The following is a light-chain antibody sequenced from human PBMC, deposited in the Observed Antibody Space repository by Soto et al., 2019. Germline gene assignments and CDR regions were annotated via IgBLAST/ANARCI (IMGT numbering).Light chain of an antibody. CDR2: KAS. Sequence: DIQMTQSPSTLSASVGDRVSITCRASQSISSWVAWYQQEPGKAPKLLIYKASSLESGVPSRFSGSGSGTEFTLTISSLQPDDFATYYCQQYSSYPWTFGQGTKVDIK. V-gene: IGKV1-5*03. J-gene: IGKJ1*01. CDR1: QSISSW. CDR3: QQYSSYPWT.